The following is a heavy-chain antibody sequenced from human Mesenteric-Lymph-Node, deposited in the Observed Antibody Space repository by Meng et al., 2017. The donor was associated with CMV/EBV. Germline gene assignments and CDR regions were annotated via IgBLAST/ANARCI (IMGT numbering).Heavy chain of an antibody. CDR1: GGSISSYY. Sequence: SETLSLTCTVSGGSISSYYWSWIRQPPGKGLEWIGYIYYSGSTNYNPSLKSRVTISVDTSKNQFSLKLSSVTAADTAVYYCARTMVRGVIVIWGQGTLVTVSS. CDR2: IYYSGST. J-gene: IGHJ4*02. D-gene: IGHD3-10*01. CDR3: ARTMVRGVIVI. V-gene: IGHV4-59*12.